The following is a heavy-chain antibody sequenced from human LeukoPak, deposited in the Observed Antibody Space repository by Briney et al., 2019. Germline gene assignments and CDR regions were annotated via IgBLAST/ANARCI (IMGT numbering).Heavy chain of an antibody. CDR1: GFTFSDSG. Sequence: GGSLRLSCAASGFTFSDSGIHWIRQACGEGLEWVGHIRGKADSYATGYAASVKGRFTIARDDSENTAYLQMNSLKTEDTAVYYCATFPSGSWSAYWGQGTLVTVSS. CDR3: ATFPSGSWSAY. CDR2: IRGKADSYAT. D-gene: IGHD1-26*01. J-gene: IGHJ4*02. V-gene: IGHV3-73*01.